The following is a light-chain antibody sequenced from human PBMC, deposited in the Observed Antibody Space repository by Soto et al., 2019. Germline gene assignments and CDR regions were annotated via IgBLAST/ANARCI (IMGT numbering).Light chain of an antibody. J-gene: IGKJ1*01. V-gene: IGKV3-20*01. CDR3: QQYGSSPWT. Sequence: EIVLTPSPGTLSLSPVERATLSCRASQSVSSSSLAWYQQKPGQAPRLLIYGASSRATGIPDRFSGSGSGTDFTLTISRLEPEDFAVYYCQQYGSSPWTFGQGTKVDIK. CDR1: QSVSSSS. CDR2: GAS.